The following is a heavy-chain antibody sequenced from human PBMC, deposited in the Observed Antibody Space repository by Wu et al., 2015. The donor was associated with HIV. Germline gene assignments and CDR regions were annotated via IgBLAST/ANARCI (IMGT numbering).Heavy chain of an antibody. CDR2: ISAYNGNT. Sequence: QVQLVQSGAEVKKPGASVKVSCKASGYTFTSYGISWVRQAPGQGLEWMGWISAYNGNTNYAQKFQGRVIMTTETLMSTAYMELRSLRSDDTAVYYCARDRDGTSDNWFDPWGQGTLVTVSS. D-gene: IGHD1-1*01. CDR3: ARDRDGTSDNWFDP. CDR1: GYTFTSYG. J-gene: IGHJ5*02. V-gene: IGHV1-18*01.